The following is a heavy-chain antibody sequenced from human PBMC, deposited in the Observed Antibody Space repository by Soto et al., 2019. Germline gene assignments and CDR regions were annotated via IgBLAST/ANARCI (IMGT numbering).Heavy chain of an antibody. CDR1: GFTFSSYA. Sequence: EVQLLESGGGLVQPGGSLRLSCAASGFTFSSYAMSWVRQAPGKGLEWVSAISGSGGSTYYADSVKGRLTISRDNSKNTLYLQMNSLRAEDTAVYYCAKDHDITGTGANYFDYWGPGTLVTVSS. J-gene: IGHJ4*02. CDR2: ISGSGGST. V-gene: IGHV3-23*01. CDR3: AKDHDITGTGANYFDY. D-gene: IGHD1-7*01.